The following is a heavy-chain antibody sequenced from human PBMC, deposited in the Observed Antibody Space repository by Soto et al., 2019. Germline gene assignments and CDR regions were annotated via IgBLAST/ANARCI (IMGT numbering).Heavy chain of an antibody. J-gene: IGHJ3*02. CDR3: ARELPEYSRSSAAFDI. CDR1: GITLGNYG. Sequence: QACGSLRFSCASSGITLGNYGIHFCRNCPCKWLGWVVGMLVEARSQNCADSVKGRFTISRESAQNTLFLQMQSLRAQDTAVGFCARELPEYSRSSAAFDIWGQGTRVTVSS. V-gene: IGHV3-33*05. CDR2: MLVEARSQ. D-gene: IGHD6-6*01.